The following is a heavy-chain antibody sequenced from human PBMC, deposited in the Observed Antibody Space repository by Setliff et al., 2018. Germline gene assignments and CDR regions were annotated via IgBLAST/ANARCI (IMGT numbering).Heavy chain of an antibody. CDR3: ARDTYIGDFWSGYYIQGQFDP. CDR2: INVGNGNT. J-gene: IGHJ5*02. V-gene: IGHV1-3*01. D-gene: IGHD3-3*01. Sequence: ASVKVSCKASGYTFTSYAIHWVRQAPGQRLEWMGWINVGNGNTKYSQKFQGRVTITRDTSANTAYMELSSLRSEDTAVYYCARDTYIGDFWSGYYIQGQFDPWGQGTLVTVSS. CDR1: GYTFTSYA.